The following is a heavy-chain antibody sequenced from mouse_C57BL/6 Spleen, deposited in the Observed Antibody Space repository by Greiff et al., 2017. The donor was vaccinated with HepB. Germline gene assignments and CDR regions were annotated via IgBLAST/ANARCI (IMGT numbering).Heavy chain of an antibody. CDR1: GFTFSNYW. V-gene: IGHV6-3*01. CDR2: IRLKSDNYAT. D-gene: IGHD1-1*01. Sequence: EVKLMESGGGLVQPGGSMKLSCVASGFTFSNYWMNWVRQSPEKGLEWFAQIRLKSDNYATHYAESVKGRFTISRDDSKSSVYLQMNNLRAEDTGIYYCTVTTVVASDGWGTGTTVTVSS. CDR3: TVTTVVASDG. J-gene: IGHJ1*03.